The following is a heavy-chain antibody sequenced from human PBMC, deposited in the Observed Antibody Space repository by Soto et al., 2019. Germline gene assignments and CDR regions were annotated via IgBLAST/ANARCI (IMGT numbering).Heavy chain of an antibody. CDR2: ISSSGSTI. J-gene: IGHJ6*03. CDR1: GFTFSDYY. V-gene: IGHV3-11*01. Sequence: QVQLVESGGGLVKPGGSLRLSCAASGFTFSDYYMSWIRQAPGKGLEWDSYISSSGSTIYYADSVKGRFTISRDNDKNSLYLQMNSLRADDTAVYYCARARGLERRYYDYYMDVWGKGTTVTVSS. CDR3: ARARGLERRYYDYYMDV. D-gene: IGHD1-1*01.